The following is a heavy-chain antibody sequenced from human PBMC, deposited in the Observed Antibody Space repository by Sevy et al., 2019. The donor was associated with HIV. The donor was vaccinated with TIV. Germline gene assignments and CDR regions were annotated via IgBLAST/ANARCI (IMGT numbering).Heavy chain of an antibody. CDR1: GGSFSSYY. J-gene: IGHJ4*02. CDR2: IYYNGST. V-gene: IGHV4-59*01. Sequence: SETLSLTCTVSGGSFSSYYWSWIRQPPGKGLEWIGYIYYNGSTNSNPSLKSRVTISAHTSKNQFSLKLNSVTAADTAVYYCARGMVLFDYWGQGTLVTVSS. D-gene: IGHD3-10*01. CDR3: ARGMVLFDY.